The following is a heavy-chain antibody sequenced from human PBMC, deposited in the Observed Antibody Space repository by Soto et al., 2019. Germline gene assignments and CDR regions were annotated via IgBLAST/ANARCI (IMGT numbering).Heavy chain of an antibody. CDR2: INPNSGGT. Sequence: ASVNVSCKASGYTFTGYYMHWVRQAPGQGLEWMGWINPNSGGTNYAQKFQGWVTMTRDTSISTAYMELSSLRSEDTAVYYCAGGYSYGYVAYYYYGRDVWGQGTTVTVSS. D-gene: IGHD5-18*01. CDR1: GYTFTGYY. V-gene: IGHV1-2*04. J-gene: IGHJ6*02. CDR3: AGGYSYGYVAYYYYGRDV.